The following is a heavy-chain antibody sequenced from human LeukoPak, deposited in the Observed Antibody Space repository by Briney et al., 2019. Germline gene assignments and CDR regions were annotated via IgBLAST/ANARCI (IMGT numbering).Heavy chain of an antibody. CDR1: GFTVSSNC. CDR2: IYSGGST. V-gene: IGHV3-53*01. Sequence: PGGSLRLSCAASGFTVSSNCMSWVRLAPGKGLEWVSVIYSGGSTYYADSVKGRFTISRDNSKNTLYLQMNSLRAEDTAVYYCARGRGEFSYFYMDVWGKGTTVTISS. J-gene: IGHJ6*03. CDR3: ARGRGEFSYFYMDV. D-gene: IGHD3-10*01.